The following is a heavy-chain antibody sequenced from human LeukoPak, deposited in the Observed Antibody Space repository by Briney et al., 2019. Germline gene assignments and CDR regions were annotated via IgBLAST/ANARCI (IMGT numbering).Heavy chain of an antibody. CDR1: GGSISSSSYY. CDR3: ARVDLSAAAGVYYYYYYMDV. D-gene: IGHD6-13*01. CDR2: IYYSGST. Sequence: TASETLSLTCTVSGGSISSSSYYWGWIRQPPGKGLEWIGSIYYSGSTYYNPSLKSRVTISVDTSKNQFSLKLSSVTAADTAVYYCARVDLSAAAGVYYYYYYMDVWGKGTTVTVSS. V-gene: IGHV4-39*07. J-gene: IGHJ6*03.